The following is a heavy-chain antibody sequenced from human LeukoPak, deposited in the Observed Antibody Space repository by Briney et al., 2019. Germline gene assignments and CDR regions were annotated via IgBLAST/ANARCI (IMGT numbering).Heavy chain of an antibody. V-gene: IGHV4-30-2*01. CDR3: ARLYCSSTSCYYFDY. J-gene: IGHJ4*02. D-gene: IGHD2-2*01. CDR1: GGSISSGGYY. Sequence: TSETLSLTCTVSGGSISSGGYYWSWIRQPPGKGLEWIGYIYHSGSTYYNPSLKSRVTISVDRSKNQFSLKLSSVTAADTAVYYCARLYCSSTSCYYFDYWGQGTLVTVSS. CDR2: IYHSGST.